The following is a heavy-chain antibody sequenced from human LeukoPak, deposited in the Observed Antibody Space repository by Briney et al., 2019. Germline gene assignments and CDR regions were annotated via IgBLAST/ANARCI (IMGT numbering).Heavy chain of an antibody. V-gene: IGHV3-48*03. D-gene: IGHD2-15*01. CDR1: GFPFSIYE. J-gene: IGHJ4*02. CDR3: ARDAGYCSGGSCYGDDY. Sequence: GGSLRLSCAVSGFPFSIYEMNWVRQAPGKGLEWVSNIGSSGTTRYYADSVKGRFTISRDNAKNSLFLQMNSLGAEDTAVYYCARDAGYCSGGSCYGDDYWGQGTLVTVSS. CDR2: IGSSGTTR.